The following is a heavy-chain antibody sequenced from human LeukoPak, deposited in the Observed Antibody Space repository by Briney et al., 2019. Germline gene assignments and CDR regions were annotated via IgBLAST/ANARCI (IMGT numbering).Heavy chain of an antibody. V-gene: IGHV1-2*02. CDR2: INPNSGGT. CDR3: ARGTITMVRGSSRKNWFDP. CDR1: GYTFTGYY. J-gene: IGHJ5*02. D-gene: IGHD3-10*01. Sequence: ASVKVSCKASGYTFTGYYMHWVRQAPGQGLEWMGWINPNSGGTNYAQKFQGRVTMTRDTSISTAYMELSRLRSDDTAVYYCARGTITMVRGSSRKNWFDPWGQGALVTVSS.